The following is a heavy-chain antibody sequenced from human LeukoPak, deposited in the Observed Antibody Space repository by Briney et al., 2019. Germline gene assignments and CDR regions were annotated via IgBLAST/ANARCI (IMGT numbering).Heavy chain of an antibody. CDR2: IYSGST. J-gene: IGHJ3*02. CDR1: GGSISSSNYS. D-gene: IGHD3-10*01. V-gene: IGHV4-39*01. CDR3: ARSARLISGYAFDI. Sequence: SETLSLTCTLSGGSISSSNYSWAWIRQPPGKGLEWIGSIYSGSTYYNPSLKSRVTISIDTSKNQFSLKLSSVTATDTAVYYCARSARLISGYAFDIWGQGTMVTVSS.